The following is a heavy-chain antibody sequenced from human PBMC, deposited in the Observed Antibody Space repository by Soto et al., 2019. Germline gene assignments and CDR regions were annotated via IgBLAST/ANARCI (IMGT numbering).Heavy chain of an antibody. Sequence: QVQLVESGGGVVQPGRSLRLSCAASGFTFSSYGMHWVRQAPGKGLEWVAVISYDGSNKYYAESVKGRFTISRDNSKNTLYLQMNSLRAEDTAVYYCAKAHYGDHLFQYYGMDVWGQGTTVTVSS. D-gene: IGHD4-17*01. CDR2: ISYDGSNK. J-gene: IGHJ6*02. CDR3: AKAHYGDHLFQYYGMDV. CDR1: GFTFSSYG. V-gene: IGHV3-30*18.